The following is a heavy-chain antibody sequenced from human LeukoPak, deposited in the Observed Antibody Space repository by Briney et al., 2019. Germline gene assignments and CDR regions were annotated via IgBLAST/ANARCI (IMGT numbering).Heavy chain of an antibody. D-gene: IGHD4/OR15-4a*01. CDR1: GFTVSSNS. J-gene: IGHJ4*02. Sequence: GGSLRLSCTVSGFTVSSNSMSWVRQAPGKGLEWVSFIYSDNTHYSDSVKGRLTISRDNSKNTLYLQMNSLRAEDTAVYYCARRAGAYSHPYDYWGQGTLVTVSS. V-gene: IGHV3-53*01. CDR3: ARRAGAYSHPYDY. CDR2: IYSDNT.